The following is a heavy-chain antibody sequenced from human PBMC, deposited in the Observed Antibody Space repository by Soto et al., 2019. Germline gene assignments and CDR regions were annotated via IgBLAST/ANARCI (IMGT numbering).Heavy chain of an antibody. CDR3: ARSRQPCDDFYSCRFDY. D-gene: IGHD3-3*01. CDR2: IYWDDDK. V-gene: IGHV2-5*02. J-gene: IGHJ4*02. CDR1: GFSLSTSGVG. Sequence: QITLKESGPTLVKPTQTLTLTCTFSGFSLSTSGVGVGWIRQPPGKALEWLALIYWDDDKRYSPSLKSRLTINKDTSKNQAVPTMTYMDHVDTATYFCARSRQPCDDFYSCRFDYWGQGALVTVSS.